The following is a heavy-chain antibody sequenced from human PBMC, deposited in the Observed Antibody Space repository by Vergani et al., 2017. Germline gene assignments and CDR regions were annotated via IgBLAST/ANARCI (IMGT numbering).Heavy chain of an antibody. Sequence: EVQLVESGGGLVQPGGSLRLSCAASGFTFSSYSMNWVRQAPGKGLEWVSYISSSSSTIYYADSVKGRFTISRDNAKNSLYLQMNSLRAEDTAVYYCAKVKGQQLVSGCFDYWGQGTLVTVSS. CDR3: AKVKGQQLVSGCFDY. D-gene: IGHD6-13*01. V-gene: IGHV3-48*01. CDR2: ISSSSSTI. J-gene: IGHJ4*02. CDR1: GFTFSSYS.